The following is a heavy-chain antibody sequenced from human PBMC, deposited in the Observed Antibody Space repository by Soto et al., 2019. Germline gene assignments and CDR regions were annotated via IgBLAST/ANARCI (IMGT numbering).Heavy chain of an antibody. Sequence: GGSLRLSCAASGFTFSSYAMSWVRQAPGKGLEWVSAISGSGGSTYYADSVKGRFTISRDNSKNTLYLQMNRQRAEDTAVYYGASSVAKSSGYYLEFDYWGQGTLFTVSS. V-gene: IGHV3-23*01. CDR3: ASSVAKSSGYYLEFDY. CDR1: GFTFSSYA. CDR2: ISGSGGST. J-gene: IGHJ4*02. D-gene: IGHD3-22*01.